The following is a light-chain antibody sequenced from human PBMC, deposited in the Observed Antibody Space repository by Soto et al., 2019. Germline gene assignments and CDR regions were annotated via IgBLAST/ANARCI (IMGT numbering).Light chain of an antibody. CDR3: QQYNTYSWT. J-gene: IGKJ1*01. V-gene: IGKV1-5*01. CDR2: DAS. Sequence: DIQMTQSPSTLSASEGDRVTITCRASQSISSWLAWYQQMPGKAPKLLIYDASSLHSGVPSRFSGSGSGTEFTLTISSLQPDDFATYYCQQYNTYSWTFGQGTKVDIK. CDR1: QSISSW.